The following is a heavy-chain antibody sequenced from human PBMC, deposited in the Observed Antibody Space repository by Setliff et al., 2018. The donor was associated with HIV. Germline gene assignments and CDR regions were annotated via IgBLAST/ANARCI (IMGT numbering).Heavy chain of an antibody. CDR3: VRSFQGGCFDS. CDR2: ISGSGGST. J-gene: IGHJ4*03. Sequence: GGSLRLSCAASGFTFSSFAMSWVRQAPGKGLEWVSGISGSGGSTYYADSVRGRFTISRDNSKNTLYLEMNSLRVEDTAVYYCVRSFQGGCFDSWGQGTQVTVSS. CDR1: GFTFSSFA. V-gene: IGHV3-23*01.